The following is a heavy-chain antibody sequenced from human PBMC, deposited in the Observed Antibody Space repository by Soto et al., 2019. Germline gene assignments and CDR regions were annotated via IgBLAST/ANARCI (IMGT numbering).Heavy chain of an antibody. D-gene: IGHD3-16*02. CDR2: ISSGGSTI. Sequence: GGSLRLSCAASGFTFSSYEMNWVRQAPGKGLEWVSYISSGGSTIYFADSVKGRFTISRDNAKNSLYLQMNSLRAEDTAVYYCARDNPRYRPFDSWGQGTLATVSS. CDR1: GFTFSSYE. CDR3: ARDNPRYRPFDS. V-gene: IGHV3-48*03. J-gene: IGHJ4*02.